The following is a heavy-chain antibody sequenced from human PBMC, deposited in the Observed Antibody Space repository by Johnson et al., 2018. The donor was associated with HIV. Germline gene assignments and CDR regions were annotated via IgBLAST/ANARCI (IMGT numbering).Heavy chain of an antibody. J-gene: IGHJ3*02. Sequence: QMQLVESGGGVVQPGGSLRLSCAASGFNFNGFGMHWVRQAPGKGLEWVSVIYSGGTTYYADSVKGRFTISRDTSENTVYLQMNSLRAEDTAVYYCAREALPRGLQSSFGGAFDIWGQGTMVTVSS. D-gene: IGHD4-23*01. V-gene: IGHV3-NL1*01. CDR1: GFNFNGFG. CDR3: AREALPRGLQSSFGGAFDI. CDR2: IYSGGTT.